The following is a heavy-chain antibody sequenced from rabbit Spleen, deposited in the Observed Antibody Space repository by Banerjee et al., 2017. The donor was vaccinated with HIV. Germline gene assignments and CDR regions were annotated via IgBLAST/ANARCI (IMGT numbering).Heavy chain of an antibody. J-gene: IGHJ3*01. V-gene: IGHV1S47*01. CDR1: GIDFSTYG. Sequence: QEQLVESGGGLVTLGGSLTLTCKGSGIDFSTYGISWVRQAPGKGLEWIGYIDPVFGITYYANWVNGRFTISSHNAQNTVSLQMNSLTAADSATYFCARDASSSGYYRDTRLDLWGQGTLVTVS. CDR3: ARDASSSGYYRDTRLDL. D-gene: IGHD1-1*01. CDR2: IDPVFGIT.